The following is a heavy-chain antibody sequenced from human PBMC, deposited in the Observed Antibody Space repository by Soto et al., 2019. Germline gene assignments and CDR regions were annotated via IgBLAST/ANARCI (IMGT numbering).Heavy chain of an antibody. CDR2: IWYDGSNK. V-gene: IGHV3-33*03. D-gene: IGHD3-22*01. CDR1: GFTFSSYG. Sequence: GGSLRLSCAASGFTFSSYGMHWVRQAPGKGLEWVAVIWYDGSNKYYADSVKGRFTISRDNAKNSLYLQMNSLRAEDTAVYYCARYDSSGYYWPYYYYGMDVWGQGTTVTVSS. J-gene: IGHJ6*02. CDR3: ARYDSSGYYWPYYYYGMDV.